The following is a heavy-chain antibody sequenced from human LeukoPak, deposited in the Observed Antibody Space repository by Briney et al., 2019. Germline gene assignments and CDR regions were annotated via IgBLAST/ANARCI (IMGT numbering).Heavy chain of an antibody. V-gene: IGHV4-30-4*01. J-gene: IGHJ5*02. CDR2: IYYSGST. CDR3: ARAPYSSSWLDWFDP. Sequence: PSETLSLTCTVSGGSISSGDYYWSWIRQPPGKGLEWIGYIYYSGSTYYNPSLKSRVTISVDTSKNQFSLKLSSVTAADTAVYYCARAPYSSSWLDWFDPWGQGTLVTVSS. D-gene: IGHD6-13*01. CDR1: GGSISSGDYY.